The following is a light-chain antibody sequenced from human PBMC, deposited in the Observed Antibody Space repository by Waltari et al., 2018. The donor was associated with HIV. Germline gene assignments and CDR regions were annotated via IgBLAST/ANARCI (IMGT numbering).Light chain of an antibody. CDR1: QSIGNY. CDR2: AAS. V-gene: IGKV1-39*01. CDR3: QQSFNMPYT. Sequence: DIQMTQSPSSLSASVGDRVPITCRASQSIGNYLNWYQQKPGKAPNLLIHAASSLQSGVASRFSGSRSGTDFTLTISSLQPEDFATYYCQQSFNMPYTFGQGTKLDIK. J-gene: IGKJ2*01.